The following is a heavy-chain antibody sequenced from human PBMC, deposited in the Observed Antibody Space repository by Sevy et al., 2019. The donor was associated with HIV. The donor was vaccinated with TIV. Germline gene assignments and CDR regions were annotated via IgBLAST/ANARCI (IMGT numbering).Heavy chain of an antibody. CDR3: ARGGYYDCWSGYTYNWFDP. Sequence: ASVKVSCKASGYTFTSYDINWVRQATGQGLEWMGWMNPNSGNTGYAQKFQGRVTMTRNTSISTAYMELSSLRSEDTAVYYCARGGYYDCWSGYTYNWFDPWGQGTLVTVSS. J-gene: IGHJ5*02. D-gene: IGHD3-3*01. CDR2: MNPNSGNT. V-gene: IGHV1-8*01. CDR1: GYTFTSYD.